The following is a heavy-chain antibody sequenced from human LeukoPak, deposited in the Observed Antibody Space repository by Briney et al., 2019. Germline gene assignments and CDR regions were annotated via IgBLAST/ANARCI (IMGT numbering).Heavy chain of an antibody. CDR2: FYHTGST. CDR1: GGSISRDS. J-gene: IGHJ4*02. Sequence: SETLALTCTVSGGSISRDSWSWIRQPPGKGLEWIGNFYHTGSTNYNPSLERRVTMSIDTSKNQFSLKLSSVTAADTAVYYCARSDIWGSYRFLDYWGQGTLVIVSS. D-gene: IGHD3-16*02. CDR3: ARSDIWGSYRFLDY. V-gene: IGHV4-59*08.